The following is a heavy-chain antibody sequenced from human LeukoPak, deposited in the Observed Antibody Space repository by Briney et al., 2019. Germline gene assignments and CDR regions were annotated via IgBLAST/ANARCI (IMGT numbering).Heavy chain of an antibody. D-gene: IGHD2-8*01. J-gene: IGHJ6*02. CDR3: AREAIIVLMVYATLSGMDV. CDR2: ISSSGSTI. V-gene: IGHV3-48*03. CDR1: GFTFSSYE. Sequence: SGGSLRLSCAASGFTFSSYEMNWVRQAPGKGLEWVSYISSSGSTIYYADSVKGRFTISRDNAKNSLYLQMNSLRAEDTAVYYCAREAIIVLMVYATLSGMDVWGQGTTVTVSS.